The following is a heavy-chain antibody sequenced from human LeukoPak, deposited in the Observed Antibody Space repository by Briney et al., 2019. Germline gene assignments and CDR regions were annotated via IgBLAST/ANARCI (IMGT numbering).Heavy chain of an antibody. D-gene: IGHD5-24*01. CDR2: IYYTGST. J-gene: IGHJ2*01. CDR3: SRDRWLQLRPYWYFDL. CDR1: GVSISISTYY. V-gene: IGHV4-39*02. Sequence: PSETLSLTRTVSGVSISISTYYCGWIRQPPGKGLEWIGSIYYTGSTYYNPSLKSRVAISVDTSKNQFSLKLSSVTAADTAVYLCSRDRWLQLRPYWYFDLWGRGTLVTVSS.